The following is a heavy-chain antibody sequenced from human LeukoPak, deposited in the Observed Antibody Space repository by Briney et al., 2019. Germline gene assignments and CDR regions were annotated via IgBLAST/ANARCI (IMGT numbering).Heavy chain of an antibody. V-gene: IGHV1-2*02. CDR3: LRDLTYGGISSPDC. Sequence: ASVKVSCRASGYTFTDYYMHWVRQAPGQGLEWMGWINPNNGGTTYAQKFQGRVTMTRDTSISTAYMELGRLTSDDTAMYFCLRDLTYGGISSPDCWGQGSLVTVSS. CDR1: GYTFTDYY. CDR2: INPNNGGT. J-gene: IGHJ4*02. D-gene: IGHD4/OR15-4a*01.